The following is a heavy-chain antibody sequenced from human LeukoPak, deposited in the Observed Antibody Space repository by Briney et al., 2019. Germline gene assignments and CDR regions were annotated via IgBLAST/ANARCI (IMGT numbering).Heavy chain of an antibody. Sequence: GASVTVSCKASGYTFTSYGNSWVRQAPGQGLEWMGWISAYNGDTNYAQKLQGRVTMTTDTSTSTAYMELRSLRSDDTAVYYCARDPYYYDSSGYNPGDYWGEGTLVTVSS. J-gene: IGHJ4*02. CDR1: GYTFTSYG. D-gene: IGHD3-22*01. V-gene: IGHV1-18*01. CDR2: ISAYNGDT. CDR3: ARDPYYYDSSGYNPGDY.